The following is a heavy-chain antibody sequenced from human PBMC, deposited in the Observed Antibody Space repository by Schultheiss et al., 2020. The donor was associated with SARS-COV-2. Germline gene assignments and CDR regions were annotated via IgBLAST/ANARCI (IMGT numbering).Heavy chain of an antibody. CDR3: ARDRQWLAPNDY. CDR1: GYSFTSYY. Sequence: ASVKVSCKASGYSFTSYYMHWVRQAPGQGLEWMGWINPNSGGTNYAQKFQGRVTMTRDTSISTAYMELSRLRSDDTAVYYCARDRQWLAPNDYWGQGTLVTVSS. J-gene: IGHJ4*02. V-gene: IGHV1-2*02. CDR2: INPNSGGT. D-gene: IGHD6-19*01.